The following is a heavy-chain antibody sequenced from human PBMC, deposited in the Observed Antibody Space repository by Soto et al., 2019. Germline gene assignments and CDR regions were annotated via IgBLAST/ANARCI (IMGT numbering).Heavy chain of an antibody. Sequence: SETLSLTCTVSGGYISSYYWSWIRQPPGKGLEWIGYIYYSGSTNYNPSLKSRVTISVDTSKNQFSLKLSSVTAADTAVYYCARTIAAPSVYYYYYMDVWGKGTTVTVSS. CDR3: ARTIAAPSVYYYYYMDV. CDR1: GGYISSYY. CDR2: IYYSGST. D-gene: IGHD6-6*01. J-gene: IGHJ6*03. V-gene: IGHV4-59*01.